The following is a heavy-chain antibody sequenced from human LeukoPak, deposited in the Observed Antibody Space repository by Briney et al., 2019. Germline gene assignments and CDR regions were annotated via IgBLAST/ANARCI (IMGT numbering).Heavy chain of an antibody. CDR3: ARRHYGSGNIDS. CDR1: SDSISSSSYL. V-gene: IGHV4-39*01. J-gene: IGHJ4*02. Sequence: SETLSLTCSVSSDSISSSSYLWVWVRQPPGKGLEWVGDIYSNGHISYNPSLKSRAAISVDTSKNQFSLNLSSVTAADTALYYCARRHYGSGNIDSWGQGTLVTVSS. CDR2: IYSNGHI. D-gene: IGHD3-10*01.